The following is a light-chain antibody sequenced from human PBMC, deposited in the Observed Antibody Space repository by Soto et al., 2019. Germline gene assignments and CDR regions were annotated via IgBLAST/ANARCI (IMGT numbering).Light chain of an antibody. CDR3: QQYNNWPLT. CDR2: RAF. V-gene: IGKV3-15*01. J-gene: IGKJ4*01. CDR1: LSVSSD. Sequence: IELKQSPGTLSLSPGERATLHCRASLSVSSDLAWYRQKPGQAPRLLIYRAFTRATGIPARFSGSGFGTDFTLTISSLQSEDFAVYYCQQYNNWPLTFAGGTKVDIK.